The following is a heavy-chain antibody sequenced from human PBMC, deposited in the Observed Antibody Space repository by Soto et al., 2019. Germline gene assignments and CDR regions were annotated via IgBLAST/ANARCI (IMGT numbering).Heavy chain of an antibody. CDR3: AKPKFTIFFGVSDYYYMDV. CDR2: ISGSGGST. V-gene: IGHV3-23*01. CDR1: GFTFSSYA. D-gene: IGHD3-3*01. Sequence: EVQLLESGGGLVQPGGSLRLSCAASGFTFSSYAMSWVRQAPGKGLEWVSAISGSGGSTYYADSVKGRFTISRDNSKNTLYLQMNSLRADDTAVYYCAKPKFTIFFGVSDYYYMDVWGKGTTVTVSS. J-gene: IGHJ6*03.